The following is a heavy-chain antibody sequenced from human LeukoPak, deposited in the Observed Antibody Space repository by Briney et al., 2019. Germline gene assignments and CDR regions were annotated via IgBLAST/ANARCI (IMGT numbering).Heavy chain of an antibody. D-gene: IGHD6-19*01. CDR1: GFTFSTYW. V-gene: IGHV3-74*03. CDR3: ARAGWYRWDY. J-gene: IGHJ4*02. CDR2: INSDGTTT. Sequence: GGSLRLSCAASGFTFSTYWMHWVRQAPGNGLEWVSRINSDGTTTMYADSVKGRFTIARDNAKNKLYLQMNTLRVEDYAVYYCARAGWYRWDYWGQGTLVTVSS.